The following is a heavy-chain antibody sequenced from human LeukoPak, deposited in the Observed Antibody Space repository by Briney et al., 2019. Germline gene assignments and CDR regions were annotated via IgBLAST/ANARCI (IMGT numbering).Heavy chain of an antibody. CDR2: INPGGST. D-gene: IGHD2-15*01. Sequence: PSETLSLTSAVYGGTFSGYYWSWIRQPPGKGLEWIGEINPGGSTNYNPSLESRLTISVDPSKNQFSLKLSSVTAADTAVYYCAREDCSGGACTNFDYWGQGTLVTVSS. V-gene: IGHV4-34*01. CDR3: AREDCSGGACTNFDY. J-gene: IGHJ4*02. CDR1: GGTFSGYY.